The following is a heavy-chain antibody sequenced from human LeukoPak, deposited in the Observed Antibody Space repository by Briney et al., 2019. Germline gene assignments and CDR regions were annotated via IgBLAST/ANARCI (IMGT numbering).Heavy chain of an antibody. CDR3: AREYSSSIGAFDI. D-gene: IGHD6-6*01. J-gene: IGHJ3*02. CDR1: GGSYSGYY. CDR2: INHSGST. V-gene: IGHV4-34*01. Sequence: SETLSLTCAVYGGSYSGYYWSWMRQPPGKGLERIGEINHSGSTNYNPSLKSRVTISVDTSKNQFSLKLSSVTAADTAVYYCAREYSSSIGAFDIWGQGTMVTVSS.